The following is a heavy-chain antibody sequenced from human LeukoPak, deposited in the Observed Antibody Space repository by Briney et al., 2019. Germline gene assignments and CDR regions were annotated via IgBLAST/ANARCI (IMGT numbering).Heavy chain of an antibody. Sequence: SETLSLTCTVSGDSINDHYWSWIRQPPGEGLEWIGYIYSSVSTNYNPSLKSRVTISIDTSKSQFSLKLHSVSAADTGVYYCARQRCSGNTCYRVDQLYYMDVWGKGTTVTVSS. CDR3: ARQRCSGNTCYRVDQLYYMDV. CDR2: IYSSVST. D-gene: IGHD2-15*01. J-gene: IGHJ6*03. CDR1: GDSINDHY. V-gene: IGHV4-4*09.